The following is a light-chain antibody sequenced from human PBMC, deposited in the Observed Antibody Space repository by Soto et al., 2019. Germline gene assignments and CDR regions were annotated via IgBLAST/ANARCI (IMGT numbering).Light chain of an antibody. V-gene: IGLV2-11*01. Sequence: QSALTQPRSVSGSPGQSVTISCTGTSSDVGGYNYVSWYQQHPGKAPKLMIYDVSKRPSGVPDRFSGSKSGNTASLTISGLQAEDEADYYCCSYAGSYGEVFGGWTKLTVL. J-gene: IGLJ2*01. CDR2: DVS. CDR3: CSYAGSYGEV. CDR1: SSDVGGYNY.